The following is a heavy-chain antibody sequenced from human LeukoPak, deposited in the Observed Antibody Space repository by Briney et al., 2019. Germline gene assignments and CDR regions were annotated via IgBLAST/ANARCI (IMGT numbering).Heavy chain of an antibody. V-gene: IGHV3-9*01. CDR1: GFTFDDYA. J-gene: IGHJ5*02. Sequence: PGRSLRLSCAASGFTFDDYAMHWVRQAPGKGLEWVSGISWNSGSIGYADSVKGRFTISRDNAKNSLYLQMNSLRAEDTAVYYCARDVSGGPNLNTMVRKLTSSRPFGVWFDPWGQGTLVTVSS. D-gene: IGHD3-10*01. CDR3: ARDVSGGPNLNTMVRKLTSSRPFGVWFDP. CDR2: ISWNSGSI.